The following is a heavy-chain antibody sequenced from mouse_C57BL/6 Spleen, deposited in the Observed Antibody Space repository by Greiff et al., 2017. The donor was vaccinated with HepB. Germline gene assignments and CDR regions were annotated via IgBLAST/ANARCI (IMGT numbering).Heavy chain of an antibody. CDR2: IYPGSGST. V-gene: IGHV1-55*01. J-gene: IGHJ4*01. CDR3: AFYGSSYGAMDY. CDR1: GYTFTSYW. Sequence: QVQLQQSGAELVKPGASVKMSCKASGYTFTSYWITWVKQRPGQGLEWIGDIYPGSGSTNYNEKFKSKATLTVDTSSSTAYMQLSSLTSEDSAVYYCAFYGSSYGAMDYWGQGTSVTVSS. D-gene: IGHD1-1*01.